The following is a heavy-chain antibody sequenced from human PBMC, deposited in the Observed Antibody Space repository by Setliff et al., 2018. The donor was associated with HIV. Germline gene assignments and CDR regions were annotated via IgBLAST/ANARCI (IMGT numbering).Heavy chain of an antibody. CDR2: IYYSGST. Sequence: SETLSLTCTVSGGSISSSRYYWGWIRQPPGKGLEWIGSIYYSGSTYYNPSLKSRVTISVDTSKNQFSLKLSSVTAADTAVYYCARHERSIFGVTYSYYMDVWGKGTTVTVSS. J-gene: IGHJ6*03. V-gene: IGHV4-39*01. D-gene: IGHD3-3*01. CDR3: ARHERSIFGVTYSYYMDV. CDR1: GGSISSSRYY.